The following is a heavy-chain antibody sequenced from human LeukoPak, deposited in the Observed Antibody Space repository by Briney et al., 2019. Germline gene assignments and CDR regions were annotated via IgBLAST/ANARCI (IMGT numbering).Heavy chain of an antibody. V-gene: IGHV3-11*04. CDR2: ISSSGSNI. CDR3: ARDVDTAMVNWFDP. Sequence: GGSLRLSCAASGFTFSNYYMSWIRQAPGEGLEWVSYISSSGSNIYYADSVKGRFTISRDNAKNSLYLQMNSLRAEDTAVYYCARDVDTAMVNWFDPWGQGTLVTVSS. J-gene: IGHJ5*02. D-gene: IGHD5-18*01. CDR1: GFTFSNYY.